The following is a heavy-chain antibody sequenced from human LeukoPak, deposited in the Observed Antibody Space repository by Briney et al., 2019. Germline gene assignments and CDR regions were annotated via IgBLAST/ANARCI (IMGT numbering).Heavy chain of an antibody. CDR1: GYTFTSFD. Sequence: GASVKVSCKTSGYTFTSFDINWVRQATGQGLEWMGWMNPDSGNTGYAQKFEGRLTITKNTSITTAYMELGSLRSEDTAVYYCARVPVRGGGWFDPWGQGTLVTVSS. CDR2: MNPDSGNT. CDR3: ARVPVRGGGWFDP. D-gene: IGHD3-10*01. J-gene: IGHJ5*02. V-gene: IGHV1-8*03.